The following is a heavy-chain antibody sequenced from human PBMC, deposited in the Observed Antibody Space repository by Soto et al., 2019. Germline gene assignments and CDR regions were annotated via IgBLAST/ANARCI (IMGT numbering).Heavy chain of an antibody. CDR2: IYYSGST. V-gene: IGHV4-31*03. D-gene: IGHD4-17*01. J-gene: IGHJ4*02. Sequence: SETLSLTCTVSGGSISSGGYYWSWIRQHPGKGLEWIGYIYYSGSTYYNPSLKSRVTISVDTSKNQFSLKLSSVTAADTAVYYCARDRVDYGRYFDYWGQGTLVTVSS. CDR3: ARDRVDYGRYFDY. CDR1: GGSISSGGYY.